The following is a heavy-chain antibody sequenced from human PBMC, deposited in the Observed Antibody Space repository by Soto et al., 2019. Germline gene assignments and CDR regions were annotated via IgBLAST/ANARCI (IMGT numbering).Heavy chain of an antibody. J-gene: IGHJ4*02. CDR3: ARDLISSGWSSDGN. D-gene: IGHD6-19*01. Sequence: EVQLVESGGGLVQPGGSLRLSCAASGFTFSSYWMSWVRQAPGKGLEWVANIKQDGSEKYYVNSVKGRFTISRDNAKNSLYLQMNSLRAEDTAVYYCARDLISSGWSSDGNWGQGTLVTVSS. CDR2: IKQDGSEK. CDR1: GFTFSSYW. V-gene: IGHV3-7*05.